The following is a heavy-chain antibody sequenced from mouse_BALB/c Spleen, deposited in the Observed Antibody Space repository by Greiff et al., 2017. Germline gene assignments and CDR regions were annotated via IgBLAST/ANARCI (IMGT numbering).Heavy chain of an antibody. CDR1: GYTFTSYW. CDR3: ARSLTGLAWFAY. Sequence: QVQLKESGAELAKPGASVKMSCKASGYTFTSYWMHWVKQRPGQGLEWIGYINPSTGYTEYNQKFKDKATLTADKSSSTAYMQLSSLTSEDSAVYYCARSLTGLAWFAYWGQGTLVTVSA. J-gene: IGHJ3*01. V-gene: IGHV1-7*01. CDR2: INPSTGYT. D-gene: IGHD4-1*01.